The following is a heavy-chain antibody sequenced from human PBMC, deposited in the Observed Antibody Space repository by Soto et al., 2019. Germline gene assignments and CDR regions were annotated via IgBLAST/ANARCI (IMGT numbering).Heavy chain of an antibody. CDR2: INPNSGGT. CDR3: ARETGIAVAGNFVDY. CDR1: GYTFTGYY. D-gene: IGHD6-19*01. J-gene: IGHJ4*02. Sequence: GASVKVSCKASGYTFTGYYMHWVRRAPGQGLEWMGWINPNSGGTNYAQKFQGRVTMTRDTSISTAYMELSRLRSDDTAVYYCARETGIAVAGNFVDYWGQGTLVTVSS. V-gene: IGHV1-2*02.